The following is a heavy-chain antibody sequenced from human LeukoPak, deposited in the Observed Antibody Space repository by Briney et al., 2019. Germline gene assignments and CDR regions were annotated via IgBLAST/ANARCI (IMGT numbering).Heavy chain of an antibody. D-gene: IGHD5-18*01. V-gene: IGHV4-34*01. CDR1: GGSFSGYY. J-gene: IGHJ4*02. Sequence: PSETLSLTCAVYGGSFSGYYWSWIRQPPGKGLEWIGEINHSGSTNYNPSLKSRVTISVDTSKNQFSLKLSSVTAAGTAVYYCARFSSVDTAMVYWGQGTLVTVS. CDR3: ARFSSVDTAMVY. CDR2: INHSGST.